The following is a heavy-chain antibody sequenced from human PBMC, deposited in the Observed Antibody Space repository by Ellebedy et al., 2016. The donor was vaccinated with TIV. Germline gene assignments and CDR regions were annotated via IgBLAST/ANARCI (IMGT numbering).Heavy chain of an antibody. CDR1: GFTFDDYA. V-gene: IGHV3-43*02. Sequence: GGSLRLSCAASGFTFDDYAMHWVRQAPGKGLEWVSLISGDGGSTYYADSVKGRFTISRDNSKNSLYLQMNSLRTEDTALYYCAKESYSSKLIPYYYYGMDVWGQGTTVTVSS. D-gene: IGHD6-13*01. J-gene: IGHJ6*02. CDR2: ISGDGGST. CDR3: AKESYSSKLIPYYYYGMDV.